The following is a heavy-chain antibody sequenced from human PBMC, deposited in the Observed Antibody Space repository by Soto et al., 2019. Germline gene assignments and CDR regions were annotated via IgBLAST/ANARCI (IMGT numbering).Heavy chain of an antibody. J-gene: IGHJ4*02. CDR1: GFTFSGSA. V-gene: IGHV3-73*01. Sequence: PGGSLRLSCAAPGFTFSGSAMHWVRQASGKGLEWVGRIRSKANSYATAYTASVKGRFTISRDDLKNTAYLQMNSLKSDDTAVYYCSASGYDNFVDYWGQGTLVTVSS. CDR3: SASGYDNFVDY. CDR2: IRSKANSYAT. D-gene: IGHD5-12*01.